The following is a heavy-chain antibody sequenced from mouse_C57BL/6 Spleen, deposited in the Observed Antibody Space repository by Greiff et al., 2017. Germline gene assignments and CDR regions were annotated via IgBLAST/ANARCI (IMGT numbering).Heavy chain of an antibody. D-gene: IGHD1-1*01. CDR2: IYPGSGST. J-gene: IGHJ1*03. Sequence: QVQLKQPGAELVKPGASVKMSCKASGYTFTSYWITWVKQRPGQGLEWIGDIYPGSGSTNYNEKFKSKTTLTVDTSSSTAYMQLISLTSEDSAVYYCAAWDYYGSSYWYFDVWGTGTTVTVSS. CDR1: GYTFTSYW. V-gene: IGHV1-55*01. CDR3: AAWDYYGSSYWYFDV.